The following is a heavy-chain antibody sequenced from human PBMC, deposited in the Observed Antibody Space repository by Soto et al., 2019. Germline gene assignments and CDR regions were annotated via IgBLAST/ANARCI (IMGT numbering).Heavy chain of an antibody. Sequence: EVQLMESGGGLVQPGGSLGLSCAASGFTFSTYAMNWVRQAPGKGLEWISVVGRGGGAEYADSVKGRFTISRDNFKNTIYLQMNSLRAEDTAVYYCARCTPGYVSGWCPHFEYWGQGSLVTVSS. CDR1: GFTFSTYA. V-gene: IGHV3-23*01. D-gene: IGHD6-19*01. CDR3: ARCTPGYVSGWCPHFEY. CDR2: VGRGGGA. J-gene: IGHJ4*02.